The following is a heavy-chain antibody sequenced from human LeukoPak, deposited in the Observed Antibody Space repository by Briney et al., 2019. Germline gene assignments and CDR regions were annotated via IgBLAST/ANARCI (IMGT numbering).Heavy chain of an antibody. CDR2: ISSSSSTI. J-gene: IGHJ4*02. CDR3: ARAGFTFSDYFGSFFDY. V-gene: IGHV3-48*01. CDR1: GFIFSSYS. Sequence: GGSLRLSCAASGFIFSSYSMNWVRQAPGKGLEWVSHISSSSSTIYYADSVKGRFTISRDNAKNSLYLQMNSLRAEDTAVYYCARAGFTFSDYFGSFFDYWGQGTLVTVSS. D-gene: IGHD3-10*01.